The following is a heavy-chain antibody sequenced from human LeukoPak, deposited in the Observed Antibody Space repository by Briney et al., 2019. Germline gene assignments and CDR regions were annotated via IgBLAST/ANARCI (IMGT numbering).Heavy chain of an antibody. J-gene: IGHJ4*02. CDR3: ARDTVYGDYEERGYYFDY. CDR2: INHSGST. Sequence: SETLSLTCAVYGGSFSGYYWSWIRQPPGKGLEWIGEINHSGSTNYNPSLKSRVTISVDTSKNQFSLKLSSVTAADTAVYYCARDTVYGDYEERGYYFDYWGQGTLVTVSS. CDR1: GGSFSGYY. D-gene: IGHD4-17*01. V-gene: IGHV4-34*01.